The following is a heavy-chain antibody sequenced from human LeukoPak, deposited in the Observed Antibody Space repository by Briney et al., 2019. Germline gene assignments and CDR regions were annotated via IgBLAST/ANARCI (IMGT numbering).Heavy chain of an antibody. CDR3: ARLGWELLRSHDY. V-gene: IGHV3-21*01. CDR2: ISSSSSYI. Sequence: GGSLRLSCAASGFTFSSYSTNWVRQAPGKGLEWVSSISSSSSYIYYADSVKGRFTISRDNAKNSLYLQMNSLRAEDTAVYYCARLGWELLRSHDYWGQGTLVTVSS. CDR1: GFTFSSYS. D-gene: IGHD1-26*01. J-gene: IGHJ4*02.